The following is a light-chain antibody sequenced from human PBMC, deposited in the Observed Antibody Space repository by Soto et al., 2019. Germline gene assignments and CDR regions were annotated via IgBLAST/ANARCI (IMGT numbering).Light chain of an antibody. CDR1: QTISSW. CDR3: QQYNSFIWT. Sequence: DMQMTHSPATLSASVVERVTIICRASQTISSWLAWYQQKGGQAPKLLISKASILDSGVPSRFSGSGSGTEFNLTISSLQPEDFATYYCQQYNSFIWTFGQGTKVDIK. CDR2: KAS. J-gene: IGKJ1*01. V-gene: IGKV1-5*03.